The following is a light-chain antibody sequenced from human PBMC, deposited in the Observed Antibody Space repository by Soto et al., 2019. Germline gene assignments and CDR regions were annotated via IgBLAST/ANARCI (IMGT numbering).Light chain of an antibody. Sequence: DIVMTQSPDSLAVSLGERATINCKSSQSVLYSSRNYLAWFQQRPGQPPKLLIYWASTRESGVPDRFSGSGSATDFTLTINSLQAEDVAVYFCQQYYSSPWTFGQGTKVEIK. CDR2: WAS. V-gene: IGKV4-1*01. J-gene: IGKJ1*01. CDR1: QSVLYSSRNY. CDR3: QQYYSSPWT.